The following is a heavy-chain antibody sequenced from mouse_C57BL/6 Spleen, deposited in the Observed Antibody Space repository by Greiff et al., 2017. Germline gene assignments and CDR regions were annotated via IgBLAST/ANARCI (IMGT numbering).Heavy chain of an antibody. CDR2: INPYNGGT. CDR1: GYTFTDYY. Sequence: VQLQQSGPVLVKPGASVKMSCKASGYTFTDYYMNWVKQSHGKSLEWIGVINPYNGGTSYNQKFKGKATLTVDKSSSTAYMELNSLTSEDSAVYYCARGETAQATGFDYWGQGTTLTVSS. D-gene: IGHD3-2*02. CDR3: ARGETAQATGFDY. J-gene: IGHJ2*01. V-gene: IGHV1-19*01.